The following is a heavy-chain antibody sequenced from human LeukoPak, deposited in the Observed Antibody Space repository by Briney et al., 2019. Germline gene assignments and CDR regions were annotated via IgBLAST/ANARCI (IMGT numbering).Heavy chain of an antibody. D-gene: IGHD2-2*01. J-gene: IGHJ1*01. Sequence: SQTLSLTCTVSGYSISSGYCWGWIRPPPGKGLEWIGTIYHSGSTYYNLSLKSRVTMSVDMSKNHFSLNLSSVTAADTAVYYCATPGSSRAEYFHHWGQGTLVTVSS. CDR1: GYSISSGYC. CDR3: ATPGSSRAEYFHH. V-gene: IGHV4-38-2*02. CDR2: IYHSGST.